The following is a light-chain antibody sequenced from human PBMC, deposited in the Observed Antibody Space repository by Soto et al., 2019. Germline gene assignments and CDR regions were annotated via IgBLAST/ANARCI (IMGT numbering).Light chain of an antibody. CDR1: SGYSNYR. CDR2: VGTGEIVG. V-gene: IGLV9-49*01. J-gene: IGLJ2*01. CDR3: GADHGSGSNFVV. Sequence: QPVLTQPPSASASLGASVTLTCTLSSGYSNYRVDWYQQRPGKGPRFVMRVGTGEIVGSKGDGIPDRFSVLGSGLNRYLTIKNIQEEDESDYHCGADHGSGSNFVVFGGGTKLTVL.